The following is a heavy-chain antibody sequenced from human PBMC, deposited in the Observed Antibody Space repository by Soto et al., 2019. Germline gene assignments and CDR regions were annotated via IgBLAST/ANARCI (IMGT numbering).Heavy chain of an antibody. J-gene: IGHJ6*02. CDR1: GGSISSSNW. CDR2: IYHSGST. D-gene: IGHD2-2*01. V-gene: IGHV4-4*02. Sequence: QVQLQESGPGLVKPSGTLSLTCAVSGGSISSSNWWSWVRQPPGKGLEWIGEIYHSGSTNYNPSLKSRVTISVDKSKNQFSLKLSSVTAADTAVYYCAKGAIGYCSSTSCYLSYYYYGMDVWGQGTTVTVSS. CDR3: AKGAIGYCSSTSCYLSYYYYGMDV.